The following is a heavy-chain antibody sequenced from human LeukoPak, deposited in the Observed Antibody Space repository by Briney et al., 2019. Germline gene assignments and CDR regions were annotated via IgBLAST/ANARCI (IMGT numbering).Heavy chain of an antibody. CDR3: AKALRYYGSGSYYPLTLNYYYYGMDV. V-gene: IGHV3-30*02. J-gene: IGHJ6*02. D-gene: IGHD3-10*01. Sequence: PGGSLRLSCAASGFTFSSYGMHWVRQAPGKGLEWVAFIRYDGSNKYYADSVKGRFTISGDNSKNTLYLQMNSLRAEDTAVYYCAKALRYYGSGSYYPLTLNYYYYGMDVWGQGTTVTVSS. CDR1: GFTFSSYG. CDR2: IRYDGSNK.